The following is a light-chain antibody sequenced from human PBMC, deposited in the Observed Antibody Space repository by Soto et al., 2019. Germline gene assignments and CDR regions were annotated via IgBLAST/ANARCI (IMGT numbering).Light chain of an antibody. Sequence: QSALTQPASVSGSPGQSITMSWSGTNSDIGAYDYVSWYQQHPGKPPKLIIYNVNNRPSGVSFRFSGSKSANTASLTISGLQTEDEADYYCLSHTTRRIYVFGPGTKVTVL. V-gene: IGLV2-14*03. CDR3: LSHTTRRIYV. CDR2: NVN. J-gene: IGLJ1*01. CDR1: NSDIGAYDY.